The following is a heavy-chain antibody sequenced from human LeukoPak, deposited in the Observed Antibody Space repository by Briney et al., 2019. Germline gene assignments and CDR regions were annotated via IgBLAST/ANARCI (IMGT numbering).Heavy chain of an antibody. J-gene: IGHJ4*02. V-gene: IGHV4-59*01. CDR1: GGSISNYY. CDR2: ISYSGST. CDR3: ARTYSGTYYDC. Sequence: SETLPLTCTVSGGSISNYYWNWIRQPPGKGLEWIGYISYSGSTKYNPSLKSRVTISVDTSKNQFSLQLNSVTAADTAVYYCARTYSGTYYDCWGQGTLVTVSS. D-gene: IGHD1-26*01.